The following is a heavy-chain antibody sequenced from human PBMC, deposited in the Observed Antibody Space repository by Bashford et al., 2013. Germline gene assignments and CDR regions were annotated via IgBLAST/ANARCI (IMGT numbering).Heavy chain of an antibody. V-gene: IGHV1-18*01. J-gene: IGHJ5*02. Sequence: WVRQAPGQGLEWMGWISAYNGNTNYAQKLQGRVTMTTDTSTSTAYMELRSLRSDDTAVYYCARDLGQNWFDPGAREPWSPVSS. CDR3: ARDLGQNWFDP. CDR2: ISAYNGNT.